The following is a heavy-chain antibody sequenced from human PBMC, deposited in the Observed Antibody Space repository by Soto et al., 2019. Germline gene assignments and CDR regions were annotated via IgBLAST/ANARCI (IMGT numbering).Heavy chain of an antibody. V-gene: IGHV3-15*07. CDR3: TTGRGGSAYVPGAY. J-gene: IGHJ4*02. D-gene: IGHD5-12*01. Sequence: EVQLVESGGGLVKPGGSLRLSCAASGFSFTSAWMNWVRQIPGKGLEWVGRIKTNIDGGATDYSAPVKGRITISRDDSKDTVYLQMNSLKTEDTAVYYCTTGRGGSAYVPGAYWGQGALVTVSS. CDR2: IKTNIDGGAT. CDR1: GFSFTSAW.